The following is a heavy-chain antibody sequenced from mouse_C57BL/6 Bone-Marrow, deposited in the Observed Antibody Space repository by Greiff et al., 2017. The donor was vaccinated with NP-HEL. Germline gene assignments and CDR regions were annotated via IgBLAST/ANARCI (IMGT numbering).Heavy chain of an antibody. CDR1: GYTFTSYG. V-gene: IGHV1-81*01. D-gene: IGHD2-5*01. J-gene: IGHJ3*01. CDR2: IYPRSGNT. Sequence: QVQLQQSGAELARPGASVKLSCKASGYTFTSYGISWVKQRTGQGLEWIGEIYPRSGNTYYNEKFKGKATLTADKSSSTAYMELRSLTSEDSAVYFCARRGAYYINYVTWFAYWGQGTLVTVSA. CDR3: ARRGAYYINYVTWFAY.